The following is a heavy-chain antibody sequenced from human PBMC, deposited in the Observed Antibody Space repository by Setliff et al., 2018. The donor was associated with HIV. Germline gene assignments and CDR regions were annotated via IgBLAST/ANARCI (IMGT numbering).Heavy chain of an antibody. J-gene: IGHJ6*03. Sequence: GGSLRLSCEGSGFNFNNYAMHWVRQPPGKGLEWVSGITWRGGVLGYAASAKGRFIISRDNARSSLHLQMNSLATEDTAIYYCAKVFRSGYPLPSQVPNYYYYMDVWGKGTAVTVSS. V-gene: IGHV3-9*01. D-gene: IGHD3-16*02. CDR1: GFNFNNYA. CDR2: ITWRGGVL. CDR3: AKVFRSGYPLPSQVPNYYYYMDV.